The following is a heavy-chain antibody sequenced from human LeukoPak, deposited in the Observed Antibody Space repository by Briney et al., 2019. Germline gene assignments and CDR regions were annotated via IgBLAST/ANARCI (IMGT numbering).Heavy chain of an antibody. CDR2: ISSSGRTK. CDR1: GFTFRDYD. D-gene: IGHD3-22*01. J-gene: IGHJ4*02. Sequence: GGSLRLSCAASGFTFRDYDMSWIRQAPGKGLEWFSYISSSGRTKYYADSMKGRFTISRDNAKNSLYLQMNSLRAEDTAVYYCARSLLGSSSGYLDYWGQGTLVTVST. V-gene: IGHV3-11*04. CDR3: ARSLLGSSSGYLDY.